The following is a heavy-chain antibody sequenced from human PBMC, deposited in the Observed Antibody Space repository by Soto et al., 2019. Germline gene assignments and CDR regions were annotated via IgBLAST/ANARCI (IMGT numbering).Heavy chain of an antibody. CDR2: ILYSGTT. D-gene: IGHD2-8*01. CDR3: ARNGALDY. J-gene: IGHJ4*02. V-gene: IGHV4-30-4*01. CDR1: GGSISSGDYY. Sequence: QVQLEESGPGLVRPSQTLSLTCTVSGGSISSGDYYWSWIRQPPGKGLEWIGYILYSGTTNYNPSLESRLTISVDTSKNQFSLKLTSVTAADTAVYYCARNGALDYWGRGTLVTVSS.